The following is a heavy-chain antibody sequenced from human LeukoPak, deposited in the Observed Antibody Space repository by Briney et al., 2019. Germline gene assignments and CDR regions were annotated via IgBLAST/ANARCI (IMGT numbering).Heavy chain of an antibody. CDR3: ARFPPPDYGNHAIDDY. Sequence: GVSLTLSCAASVFSFSSHWVLWVRQAPGKGLVWVSRISDDGSYTSNVDSVQGRFTISSGNVNNMLYLHMNSLRAEDTAVYSCARFPPPDYGNHAIDDYWGQGTLVTVSS. J-gene: IGHJ4*02. CDR1: VFSFSSHW. V-gene: IGHV3-74*01. CDR2: ISDDGSYT. D-gene: IGHD4-11*01.